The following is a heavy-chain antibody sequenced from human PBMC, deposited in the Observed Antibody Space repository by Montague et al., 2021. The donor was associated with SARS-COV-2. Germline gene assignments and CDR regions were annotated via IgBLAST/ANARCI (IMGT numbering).Heavy chain of an antibody. CDR2: SDHSGIT. CDR1: GGSISSGSY. CDR3: ARVISAVAGANFYFDY. J-gene: IGHJ4*02. Sequence: SETLSLTCTVSGGSISSGSYWGWIRQPTGKGLEWIGTSDHSGITYYSPSLKSRVTISLDTSKNQFSLNLDSVTASDTAMYYCARVISAVAGANFYFDYWGQGTLVTVSS. V-gene: IGHV4-38-2*02. D-gene: IGHD4/OR15-4a*01.